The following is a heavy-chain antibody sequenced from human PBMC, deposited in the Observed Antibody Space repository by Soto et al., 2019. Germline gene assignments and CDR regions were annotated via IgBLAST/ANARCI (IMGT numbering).Heavy chain of an antibody. CDR2: IYHSGST. V-gene: IGHV4-4*02. Sequence: SETLSLTCAVSSGSISSSNWWSWVRQPPGKGLEWIGEIYHSGSTNYNPSLKSRVTISVDKSKNQFSLKLSSVTAADTAVYYCARLVGRTPLSKYQPLLYRVDYWGQGTLVTVSS. CDR3: ARLVGRTPLSKYQPLLYRVDY. CDR1: SGSISSSNW. D-gene: IGHD2-2*01. J-gene: IGHJ4*02.